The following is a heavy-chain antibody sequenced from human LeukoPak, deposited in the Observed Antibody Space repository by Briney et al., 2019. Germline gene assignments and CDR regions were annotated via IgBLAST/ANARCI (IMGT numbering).Heavy chain of an antibody. CDR1: GGSISSYY. Sequence: PSGSLSLTCTVSGGSISSYYWSWIRQPPGKGLEWIGYISYSGSTNYNPSLKGRVTISVDTSKNQFSLKVSSVTAADTAVYYCARSYCSSTSCYDYFDYWGQGTLVTVSS. CDR2: ISYSGST. V-gene: IGHV4-59*01. CDR3: ARSYCSSTSCYDYFDY. D-gene: IGHD2-2*01. J-gene: IGHJ4*02.